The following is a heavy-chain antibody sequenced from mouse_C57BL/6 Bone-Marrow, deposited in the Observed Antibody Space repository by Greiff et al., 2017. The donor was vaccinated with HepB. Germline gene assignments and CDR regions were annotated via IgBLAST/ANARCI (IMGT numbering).Heavy chain of an antibody. Sequence: VQLQQPGAELVMPGASVKLSCKASGYTFTSYWMHWVKQRPGQGLEWIGEIDPSDSYTNYNQKFKGKSTLTVDKSSSTAYMQLSSLTSEDSAVYYCARFLITPVVADYWGQGTTLTVSS. D-gene: IGHD1-1*01. CDR3: ARFLITPVVADY. J-gene: IGHJ2*01. CDR1: GYTFTSYW. V-gene: IGHV1-69*01. CDR2: IDPSDSYT.